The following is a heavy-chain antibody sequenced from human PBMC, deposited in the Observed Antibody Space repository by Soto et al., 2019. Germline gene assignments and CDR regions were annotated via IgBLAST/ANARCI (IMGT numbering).Heavy chain of an antibody. Sequence: ASVKVSCKASGVTFFNSACSWVRQAPGQGLEWVGGTLPTLHTTKYAQKFRGRVTITADESASTAYMELSSLRSEDTAVYYCARAVAVAADFDYWGQGTLVTVSS. CDR3: ARAVAVAADFDY. V-gene: IGHV1-69*13. CDR1: GVTFFNSA. CDR2: TLPTLHTT. J-gene: IGHJ4*02. D-gene: IGHD6-19*01.